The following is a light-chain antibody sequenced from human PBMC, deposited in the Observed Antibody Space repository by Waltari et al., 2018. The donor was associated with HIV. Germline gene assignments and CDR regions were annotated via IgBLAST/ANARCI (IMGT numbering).Light chain of an antibody. CDR1: SPTIGNNY. CDR2: DNN. V-gene: IGLV1-51*01. J-gene: IGLJ2*01. CDR3: GTWDSSLSAGL. Sequence: QSVLTQPPSVSAAPGQKVTISCSGSSPTIGNNYVSWYQQLPGTAPKLLIYDNNKRPSGIPDRFSGSKSGTSATLGITGLQTGDEADYYCGTWDSSLSAGLFGGGTKLTVL.